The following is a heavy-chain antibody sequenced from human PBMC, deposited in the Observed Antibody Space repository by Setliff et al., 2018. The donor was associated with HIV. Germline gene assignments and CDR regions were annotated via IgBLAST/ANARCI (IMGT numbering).Heavy chain of an antibody. D-gene: IGHD3-22*01. J-gene: IGHJ1*01. V-gene: IGHV4-59*01. CDR2: VHSDGTT. CDR1: GGSLRLYF. CDR3: ATTYHPDSRGYPPEYFLR. Sequence: PSETLSLTCAVSGGSLRLYFWTWIRQSPEKGLEWIGRVHSDGTTHYNPSLKSRVTVAVDLSKNQFSLRLNSVSPADTAVYYCATTYHPDSRGYPPEYFLRWGQGILVTVSS.